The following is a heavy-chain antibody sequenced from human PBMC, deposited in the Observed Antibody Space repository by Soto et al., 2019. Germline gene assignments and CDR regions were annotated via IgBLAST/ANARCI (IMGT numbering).Heavy chain of an antibody. V-gene: IGHV4-34*01. Sequence: PSETLSLTCAVYGWSFSGYYWSLIRQPPGKGLEWIGEINHSGSTNYNPSLKSRVTISVDTSKNQFSLKLSSVTAADTAVYYCARGKDDYVWGSYRPTRYYYYYGMDVWGQGTTVTVSS. J-gene: IGHJ6*02. CDR2: INHSGST. CDR1: GWSFSGYY. D-gene: IGHD3-16*02. CDR3: ARGKDDYVWGSYRPTRYYYYYGMDV.